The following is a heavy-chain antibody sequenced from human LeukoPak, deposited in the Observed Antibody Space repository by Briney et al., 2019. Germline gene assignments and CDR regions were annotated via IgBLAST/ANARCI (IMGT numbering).Heavy chain of an antibody. Sequence: QPGGSLRLSCAASGFTVSSNYMSWVRQAPGKGLEWVSIIYSGGSTYYADSVRGRFTISRDNSKNTLYLLMNSLRAEDTAVYYCATSGWWGYFDYWGQGTLVTVSS. V-gene: IGHV3-66*01. CDR3: ATSGWWGYFDY. D-gene: IGHD6-19*01. CDR2: IYSGGST. J-gene: IGHJ4*02. CDR1: GFTVSSNY.